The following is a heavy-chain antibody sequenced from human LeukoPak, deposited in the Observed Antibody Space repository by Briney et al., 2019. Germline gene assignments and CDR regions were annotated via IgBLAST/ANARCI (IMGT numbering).Heavy chain of an antibody. V-gene: IGHV1-18*01. CDR2: ISAYNGNT. D-gene: IGHD3-9*01. CDR3: ARATYYDILRFDP. J-gene: IGHJ5*02. CDR1: GYTFTSYG. Sequence: ASVKVSCKASGYTFTSYGISWVRQAPGQGLEWMGWISAYNGNTNYAQKLQGRVTMTTDTSTSTAYVELRSLRSDDTAVYYCARATYYDILRFDPWGQGTLVTVSS.